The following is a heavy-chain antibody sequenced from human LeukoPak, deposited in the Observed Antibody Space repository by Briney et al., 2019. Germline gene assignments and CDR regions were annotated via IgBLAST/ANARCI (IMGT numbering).Heavy chain of an antibody. CDR3: ARDYRAYSVAFDI. J-gene: IGHJ3*02. D-gene: IGHD1-26*01. CDR2: ISYDGSNK. V-gene: IGHV3-30*04. CDR1: GFTFSSYA. Sequence: GRSLRLSCAASGFTFSSYAMHWVRQAPGKGLEWVAVISYDGSNKYYADSVKGRFTISRDNSKNTLYLQMNSLRAEDTAVYYCARDYRAYSVAFDIWGQGTMVTVFS.